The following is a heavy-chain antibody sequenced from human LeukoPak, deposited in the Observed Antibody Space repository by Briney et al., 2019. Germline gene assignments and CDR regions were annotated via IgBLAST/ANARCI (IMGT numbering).Heavy chain of an antibody. D-gene: IGHD3-3*01. CDR3: ARSGGDFWSGSFGYLDY. CDR2: IYITGST. Sequence: SETLSLTCTVSGGSISSYYWSWFRQPAGKGLEWIGRIYITGSTNYTPSLKSRVTMSVDMSKSQFSLRLSSVTAADTAVYYGARSGGDFWSGSFGYLDYWGQGALVTVSS. CDR1: GGSISSYY. J-gene: IGHJ4*02. V-gene: IGHV4-4*07.